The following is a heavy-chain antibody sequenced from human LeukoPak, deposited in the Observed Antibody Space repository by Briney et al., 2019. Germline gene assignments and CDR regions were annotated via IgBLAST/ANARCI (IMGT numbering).Heavy chain of an antibody. CDR1: GYSFTSGHY. V-gene: IGHV4-38-2*01. CDR3: ARYCTKTTCMRRMFDY. J-gene: IGHJ4*02. CDR2: FYHTGSA. Sequence: SETLSLTCSVSGYSFTSGHYWGWLRQPPGKGLECIANFYHTGSAHYHPPPKRRVTISVDTSKNPFSLKLSSITEADTVQYYCARYCTKTTCMRRMFDYWGQGTLVTVSS. D-gene: IGHD2-8*01.